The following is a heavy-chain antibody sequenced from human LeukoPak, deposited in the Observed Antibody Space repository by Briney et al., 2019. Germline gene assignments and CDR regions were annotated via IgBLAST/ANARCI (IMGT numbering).Heavy chain of an antibody. D-gene: IGHD3-3*01. CDR3: AKDHYDFWSGYPEYFQH. CDR1: GFTFSSYA. Sequence: GGTLRLSCAASGFTFSSYAMHWVRQAPGKGLEWVAVISYDGSNKYYADSVKGRFTISRDNSKNTLYLQMNSLRAEDTAVYYCAKDHYDFWSGYPEYFQHWGQGTLVTVSS. CDR2: ISYDGSNK. V-gene: IGHV3-30-3*01. J-gene: IGHJ1*01.